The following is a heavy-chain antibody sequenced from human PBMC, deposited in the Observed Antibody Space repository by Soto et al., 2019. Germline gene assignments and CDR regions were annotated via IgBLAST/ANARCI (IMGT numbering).Heavy chain of an antibody. J-gene: IGHJ3*02. CDR1: GGSISSYY. Sequence: TSETLSLTCTVSGGSISSYYWSWIRQPPGKGLEWIGYIYYSGSTNYNPSLKSRVTISVDTSKNQFSLKLSSVTAADTAVYYCARDRGQWLDHDAFDIWGQGTMVTVSS. D-gene: IGHD6-19*01. CDR2: IYYSGST. V-gene: IGHV4-59*01. CDR3: ARDRGQWLDHDAFDI.